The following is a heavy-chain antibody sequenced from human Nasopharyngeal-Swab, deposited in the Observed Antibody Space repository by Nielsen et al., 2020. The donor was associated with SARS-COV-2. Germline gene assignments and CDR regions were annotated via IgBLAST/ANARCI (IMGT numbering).Heavy chain of an antibody. CDR3: AGRGISVSGDYYYYMDV. V-gene: IGHV3-48*03. CDR1: AFSFSSFE. Sequence: GESLKISCAASAFSFSSFEVNWVRQAPGKGLEWISYISASGSFKYYADSVKGRFTISRDNVRKSLYLQMDSLRGEDTGVYYCAGRGISVSGDYYYYMDVWGKGTPVTVSS. J-gene: IGHJ6*03. D-gene: IGHD3-3*02. CDR2: ISASGSFK.